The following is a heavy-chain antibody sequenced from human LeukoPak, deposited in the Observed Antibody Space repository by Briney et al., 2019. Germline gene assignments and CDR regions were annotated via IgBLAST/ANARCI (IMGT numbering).Heavy chain of an antibody. Sequence: GGSLRLSCAASGFTFSSYWMSWVRQAPGKGLECLVNIKEDGSETYYADSVKGRFTISRDNPKNLLFLQINSLRVEDTAVYYCAREVFWSGYFANLHFDYWGRGTLVTVSS. CDR3: AREVFWSGYFANLHFDY. J-gene: IGHJ4*02. V-gene: IGHV3-7*01. CDR2: IKEDGSET. CDR1: GFTFSSYW. D-gene: IGHD3-3*01.